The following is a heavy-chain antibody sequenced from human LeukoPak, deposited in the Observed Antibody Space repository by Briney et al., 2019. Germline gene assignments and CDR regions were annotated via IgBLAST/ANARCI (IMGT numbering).Heavy chain of an antibody. D-gene: IGHD3-10*01. CDR3: ARSETNGGYFDY. CDR2: INPNSGGT. CDR1: GYTFTGYY. Sequence: GASVKVSCKASGYTFTGYYMHWVRQAPGQGLEWMGWINPNSGGTNYAQKFQGRVTMTRDASISTAYMELSRLRSDDTAVYYCARSETNGGYFDYWGQGTLVTVSS. J-gene: IGHJ4*02. V-gene: IGHV1-2*02.